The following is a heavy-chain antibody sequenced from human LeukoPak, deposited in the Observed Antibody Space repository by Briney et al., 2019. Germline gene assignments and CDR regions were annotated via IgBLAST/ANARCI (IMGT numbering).Heavy chain of an antibody. CDR1: GFTFSTYV. CDR2: IWSNGNNK. V-gene: IGHV3-33*01. CDR3: AREGLNFDY. J-gene: IGHJ4*02. Sequence: PGGSLRLSCAASGFTFSTYVMHWVRQAPGKGLEWVALIWSNGNNKYYADSVKGRFTISRDNAKNSLYLQMNSLRAEDTAVYYCAREGLNFDYWGQGTLVTVSS.